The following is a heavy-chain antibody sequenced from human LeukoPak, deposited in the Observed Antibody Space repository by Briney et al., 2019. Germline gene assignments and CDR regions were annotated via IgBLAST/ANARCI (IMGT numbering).Heavy chain of an antibody. CDR1: GFTFSSYA. CDR3: AKATVTHLIDY. V-gene: IGHV3-64*04. CDR2: ISSNGGST. Sequence: PGGSLRLSCSASGFTFSSYAMHWVRQAPGKGLEYVSAISSNGGSTYYADSVKGRFTISRDNSKNTLYLQMNSLGAEDTAVYYCAKATVTHLIDYWGQGTLVTVSS. J-gene: IGHJ4*02. D-gene: IGHD4-17*01.